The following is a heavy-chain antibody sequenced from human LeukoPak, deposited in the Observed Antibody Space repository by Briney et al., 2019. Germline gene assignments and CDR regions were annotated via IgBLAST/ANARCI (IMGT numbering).Heavy chain of an antibody. D-gene: IGHD3-3*01. J-gene: IGHJ6*02. V-gene: IGHV4-59*01. CDR1: GGSISSYY. Sequence: SETLSLTCTVSGGSISSYYWSWIRQPPGKGLEWSGYIYYSGSTNYNPSLKSRVAISVDTSKNQFSLKLSSVTAADTAVYYCARGVDYDFWSGYYKGRYYYYYYGMDVWGQGTTVTVSS. CDR3: ARGVDYDFWSGYYKGRYYYYYYGMDV. CDR2: IYYSGST.